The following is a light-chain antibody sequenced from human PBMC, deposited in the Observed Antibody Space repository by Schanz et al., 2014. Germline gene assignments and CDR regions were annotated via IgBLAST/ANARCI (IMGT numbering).Light chain of an antibody. CDR1: QSVSSSY. J-gene: IGKJ4*01. CDR2: GAS. Sequence: EIVLTQSPGTLSLSPGEGATLSCRASQSVSSSYLTWYQQKPGQAPRLLIYGASTRATGIPDRFSGSGSGTDFTLTISRLEPEDFAVYYCHQYGGSLFGGGTKVEIK. CDR3: HQYGGSL. V-gene: IGKV3-20*01.